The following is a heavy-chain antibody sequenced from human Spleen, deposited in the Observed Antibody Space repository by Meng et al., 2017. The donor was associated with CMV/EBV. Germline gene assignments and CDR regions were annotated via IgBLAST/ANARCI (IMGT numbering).Heavy chain of an antibody. CDR1: GGSISSGDYY. Sequence: SCTVSGGSISSGDYYWSWIRQPPGKGLEWIGYIYYSGSTYYNPSLKSRVTISVDTSKNQFSLKLSSVTAADTAVYYCAQIAAKPSYYYYYGMDVWGQGTTVTVSS. CDR2: IYYSGST. V-gene: IGHV4-30-4*08. CDR3: AQIAAKPSYYYYYGMDV. J-gene: IGHJ6*02. D-gene: IGHD6-25*01.